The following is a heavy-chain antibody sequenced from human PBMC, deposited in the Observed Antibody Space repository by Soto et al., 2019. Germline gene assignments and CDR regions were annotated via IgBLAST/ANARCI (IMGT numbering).Heavy chain of an antibody. J-gene: IGHJ4*02. CDR3: ARAEYYYDSSGYPPDY. CDR2: IYYSGST. V-gene: IGHV4-30-4*01. Sequence: SETLSLTCAVSGGSISSGGYYWSWIRQPPGKGLEWIGYIYYSGSTYYNPSLKSRVTISVDTSKNQFSLKLSSVTAADTAVYYCARAEYYYDSSGYPPDYWGQGTLVTVSS. CDR1: GGSISSGGYY. D-gene: IGHD3-22*01.